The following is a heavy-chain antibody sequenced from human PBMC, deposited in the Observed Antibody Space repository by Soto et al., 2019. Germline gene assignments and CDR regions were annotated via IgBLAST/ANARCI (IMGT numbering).Heavy chain of an antibody. D-gene: IGHD4-17*01. V-gene: IGHV3-21*01. CDR1: GFTFSSYS. CDR2: ISSSSSYI. J-gene: IGHJ3*02. CDR3: ARDRSADYGDYDAFDI. Sequence: GGSLRLSCAASGFTFSSYSMNWVRQAPGKGLEWVSSISSSSSYIYYADSVKGRFTISRDNAKNSLYLQMNSLRAEDTAVYYCARDRSADYGDYDAFDIWGQGTMVTVSS.